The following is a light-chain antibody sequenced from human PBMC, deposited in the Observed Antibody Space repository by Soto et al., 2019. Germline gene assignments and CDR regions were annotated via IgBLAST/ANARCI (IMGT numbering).Light chain of an antibody. Sequence: QSVLTQPPSVSGAPGQRVTISCTGSSSNIVAGYGVHWYQQLPGTAPKLLIYTNNNRPSGVPDRFSGSKSGTSASLAITGLMAEDEADYYCQSYDSSLSGWVFGGGTKLTVL. CDR1: SSNIVAGYG. CDR2: TNN. CDR3: QSYDSSLSGWV. J-gene: IGLJ3*02. V-gene: IGLV1-40*01.